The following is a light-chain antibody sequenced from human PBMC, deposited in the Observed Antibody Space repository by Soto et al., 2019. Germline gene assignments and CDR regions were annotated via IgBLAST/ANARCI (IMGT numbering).Light chain of an antibody. V-gene: IGKV1-39*01. CDR3: QQSAKIPRT. CDR2: AAS. Sequence: DLQMTQSPSSLSASVGDRVTITCRASQTINNYASWYQQKPGKAPKSLIYAASTLQRGVPTRFSGSGSGTDFTLTINSLQPEDSAIYYCQQSAKIPRTFGQVTNVEI. J-gene: IGKJ1*01. CDR1: QTINNY.